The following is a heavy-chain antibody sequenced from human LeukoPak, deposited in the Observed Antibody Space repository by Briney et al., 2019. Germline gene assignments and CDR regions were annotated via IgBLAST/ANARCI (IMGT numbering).Heavy chain of an antibody. V-gene: IGHV4-38-2*02. CDR2: IYHDGST. CDR1: CGFLHSGYY. CDR3: ARWCTSDSCYAVGAY. Sequence: SGNPSLTLTFSCGFLHSGYYWGWVRQPPRKGPEWVWGIYHDGSTIYNPSLKSRVTISVDTSRNQFSLKLTSVTAADTAVYYCARWCTSDSCYAVGAYWGQGSLVTVSS. J-gene: IGHJ4*02. D-gene: IGHD2-2*01.